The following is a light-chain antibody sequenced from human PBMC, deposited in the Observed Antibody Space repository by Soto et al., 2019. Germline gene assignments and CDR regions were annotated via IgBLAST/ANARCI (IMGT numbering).Light chain of an antibody. V-gene: IGKV3-15*01. CDR3: QQYNNWPIT. CDR2: GAS. CDR1: QSVSSN. Sequence: EIVMTQSPATLSLSPGERATLSCRASQSVSSNLAWYQQKPGQAPRLLTYGASTRATGIPARFSGSGSGTEFTLTISSLQSEDFAVYYCQQYNNWPITFAQGTRLEIK. J-gene: IGKJ5*01.